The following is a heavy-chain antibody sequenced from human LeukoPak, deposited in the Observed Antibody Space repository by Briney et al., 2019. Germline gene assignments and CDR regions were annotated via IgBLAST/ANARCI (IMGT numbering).Heavy chain of an antibody. CDR1: GFTFSNAW. J-gene: IGHJ6*02. CDR3: TTAPGDYYGMDV. D-gene: IGHD7-27*01. Sequence: GGSLRLSCAASGFTFSNAWMNWDRQAPGKGLEWVGRIKSKTDGGTTDYAAPVKGRFTISRDDSKNTLYLQMNSLKTEDTAVYYCTTAPGDYYGMDVWGQGTTVTVSS. V-gene: IGHV3-15*07. CDR2: IKSKTDGGTT.